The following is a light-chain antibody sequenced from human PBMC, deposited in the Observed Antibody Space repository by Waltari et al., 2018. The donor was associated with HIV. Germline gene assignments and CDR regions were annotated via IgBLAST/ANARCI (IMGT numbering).Light chain of an antibody. CDR2: WAF. CDR3: QHYCSSSWT. Sequence: DIVMTQPTGPLAAALGNGAAISCECGHSAVQPSDPRNFLAWYLQAPGPPPQRHISWAFFPSFRYPDRFSCSGCATDFTFSLHRLRDEDLAVYHCQHYCSSSWTSGHGPKV. CDR1: HSAVQPSDPRNF. J-gene: IGKJ1*01. V-gene: IGKV4-1*01.